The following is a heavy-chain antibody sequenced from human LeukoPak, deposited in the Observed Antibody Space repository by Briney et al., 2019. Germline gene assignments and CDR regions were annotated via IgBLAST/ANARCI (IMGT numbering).Heavy chain of an antibody. D-gene: IGHD3-10*01. Sequence: SETLSLTCAVYGGSFSGYYWSWIRQPPGKGLEWIGEINHSGSTNYNPSLKSRVTISVDTSKNQFSLKRSSGTAEDTAVYYSARASRYYASASSFDYWGQGTLVTVSS. CDR3: ARASRYYASASSFDY. CDR2: INHSGST. V-gene: IGHV4-34*01. J-gene: IGHJ4*02. CDR1: GGSFSGYY.